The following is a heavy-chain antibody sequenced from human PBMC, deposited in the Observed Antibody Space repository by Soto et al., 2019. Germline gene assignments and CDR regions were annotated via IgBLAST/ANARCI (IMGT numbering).Heavy chain of an antibody. CDR3: SRWGSGYNWNRRSYYYYYMDV. CDR2: INPNSGGT. CDR1: GYTFTGYY. Sequence: ASVKVSCKASGYTFTGYYMHWVRQAPGQGLEWMGWINPNSGGTNYAQKFQGWVTMTRDTSISTAYMELSRLRSDDTAVYYCSRWGSGYNWNRRSYYYYYMDVWGKGTTVTVSS. V-gene: IGHV1-2*04. D-gene: IGHD1-1*01. J-gene: IGHJ6*03.